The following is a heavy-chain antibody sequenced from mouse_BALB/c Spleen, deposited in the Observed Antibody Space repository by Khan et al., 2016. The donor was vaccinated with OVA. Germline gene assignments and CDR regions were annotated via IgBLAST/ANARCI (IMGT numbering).Heavy chain of an antibody. CDR3: SSTARITY. CDR1: GYSITSGYG. D-gene: IGHD3-1*01. CDR2: ISYSGST. Sequence: EVQLQESGPGLVKPSQSISLTCTVSGYSITSGYGWNWIRQFPGNQLEGMGYISYSGSTDYNPSRKSRITITRDTSNNQDYLHTNSVNTEDTAAYYCSSTARITYGGQGTTLTVSS. J-gene: IGHJ2*01. V-gene: IGHV3-2*02.